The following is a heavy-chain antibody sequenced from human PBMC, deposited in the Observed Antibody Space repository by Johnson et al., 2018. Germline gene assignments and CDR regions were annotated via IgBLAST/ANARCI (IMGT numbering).Heavy chain of an antibody. CDR3: AKDLGVYAIPPTDDAFDI. Sequence: VQLVESGGGLVQPGGSLRLSCAASGFTFSSYAMSWVRQAPGKGLEWVSAISGSGGSTYYADSVKGRFTISRDNSKNTLYLQMNSLGAEDTAVYYCAKDLGVYAIPPTDDAFDIWGQGTMVTVSS. CDR1: GFTFSSYA. CDR2: ISGSGGST. J-gene: IGHJ3*02. V-gene: IGHV3-23*04. D-gene: IGHD2-8*01.